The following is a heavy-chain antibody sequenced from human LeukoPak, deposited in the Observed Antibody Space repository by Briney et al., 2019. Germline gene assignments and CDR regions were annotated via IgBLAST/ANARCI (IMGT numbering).Heavy chain of an antibody. CDR1: GGSISSYY. D-gene: IGHD3-3*01. CDR2: IYYSGST. CDR3: ARGVRQYYDFWRAEYYFDY. V-gene: IGHV4-59*01. Sequence: SETLSLTCTVSGGSISSYYWSWIRQPPGKGLEWIGYIYYSGSTNYNPSLKSRVTISVDTSKNQFSLKLSSVTAADTAVYYCARGVRQYYDFWRAEYYFDYWGQGTLVTVSS. J-gene: IGHJ4*02.